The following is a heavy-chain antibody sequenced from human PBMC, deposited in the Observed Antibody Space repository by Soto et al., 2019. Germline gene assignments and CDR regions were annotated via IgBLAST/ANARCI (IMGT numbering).Heavy chain of an antibody. CDR2: ISGSGGST. CDR1: GFTFSSYA. V-gene: IGHV3-23*01. D-gene: IGHD2-15*01. Sequence: EVQLLESGGGLVQPGGSLRLSCAASGFTFSSYAMSWVRQAPGKGLEWVSAISGSGGSTYYADSVKGRFTISRDNSKNTLYLQMNSLRAEDTAVYYCAKGAFIVVVVAATKWFAPWGQGTLVTVSS. J-gene: IGHJ5*02. CDR3: AKGAFIVVVVAATKWFAP.